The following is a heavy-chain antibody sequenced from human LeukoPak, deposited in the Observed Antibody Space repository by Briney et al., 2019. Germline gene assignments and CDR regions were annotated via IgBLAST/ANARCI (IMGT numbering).Heavy chain of an antibody. Sequence: PSETLSLTCTVSGGSISSGGYYWSWIRQPPGKGLEWIGYIYYSGSTNYNPSLKSRVTISEDTSKNQFSLRLSSVTAADTAVYYCARSPSDSSGYSNWFDPWGQGTLVTVSS. CDR3: ARSPSDSSGYSNWFDP. J-gene: IGHJ5*02. CDR2: IYYSGST. CDR1: GGSISSGGYY. V-gene: IGHV4-61*08. D-gene: IGHD3-22*01.